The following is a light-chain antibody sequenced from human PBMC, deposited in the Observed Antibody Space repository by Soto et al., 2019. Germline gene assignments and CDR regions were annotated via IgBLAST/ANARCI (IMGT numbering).Light chain of an antibody. CDR2: GNS. CDR1: SSNIGGGYD. Sequence: QAVVAQPPSVSGAPGQKVTISCTGSSSNIGGGYDLHWYQQLPGTAPKLLLYGNSNRPSGVPDRFSGSKSGTSASLAITGLQEEDEADYYCQSYDSSQSAYVFGTGTKLTVL. V-gene: IGLV1-40*01. CDR3: QSYDSSQSAYV. J-gene: IGLJ1*01.